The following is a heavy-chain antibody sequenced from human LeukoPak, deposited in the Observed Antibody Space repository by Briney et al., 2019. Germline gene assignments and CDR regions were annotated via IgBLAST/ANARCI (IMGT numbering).Heavy chain of an antibody. CDR1: DYTFTSYG. CDR3: ARGSRRLFFDY. Sequence: GASVKVSCKASDYTFTSYGISWVRQAPGQGLEWMGWMNPNSGNTGYAQKFQGRVTMTRNTSISTAYMELSSLRSEDTAVYYCARGSRRLFFDYWGQGTLVTVSS. J-gene: IGHJ4*02. V-gene: IGHV1-8*02. CDR2: MNPNSGNT.